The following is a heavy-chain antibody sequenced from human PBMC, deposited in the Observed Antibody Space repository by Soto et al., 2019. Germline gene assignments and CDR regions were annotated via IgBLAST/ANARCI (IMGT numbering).Heavy chain of an antibody. Sequence: DVQLLESGGGLVHPGGSLRLSCAASGFSFTKYAMIWVRQATGKGQEWVSGITGSGGTIEYAASVKGRFTISRDNSKNTVYLQMNNLRVEDTAMYYCAKDDVSGDGLWLVADWGQGTLVTVS. V-gene: IGHV3-23*01. D-gene: IGHD2-21*02. J-gene: IGHJ4*02. CDR1: GFSFTKYA. CDR3: AKDDVSGDGLWLVAD. CDR2: ITGSGGTI.